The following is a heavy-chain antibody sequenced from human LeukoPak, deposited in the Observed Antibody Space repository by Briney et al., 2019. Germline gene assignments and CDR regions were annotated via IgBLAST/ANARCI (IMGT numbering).Heavy chain of an antibody. CDR1: CYTFINYG. D-gene: IGHD2-2*01. J-gene: IGHJ5*02. V-gene: IGHV1-18*01. CDR2: IISYNGKT. Sequence: GASVKVPCKASCYTFINYGIGWVRQAAGQRLEVMGWIISYNGKTKYAQNLQGRVTVTTETSTSTAYMDLRSLTFDDTAVYYCAKLPTIVAPAWTHQPFDPWGQGTLVIVSS. CDR3: AKLPTIVAPAWTHQPFDP.